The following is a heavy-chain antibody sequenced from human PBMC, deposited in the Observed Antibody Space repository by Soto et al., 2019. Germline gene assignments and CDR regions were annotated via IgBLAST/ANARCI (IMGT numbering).Heavy chain of an antibody. V-gene: IGHV4-39*02. D-gene: IGHD3-3*01. J-gene: IGHJ5*01. Sequence: SETLSLTCSVSGGSISYNRYSWCWIRQHPGKGLERVGGIFYTGTTYYSPSLKYRVTISVDTSKNSFSLNLPSVTAAATPVYVCARLVGVASVANACGRETLVTVSS. CDR3: ARLVGVASVANA. CDR2: IFYTGTT. CDR1: GGSISYNRYS.